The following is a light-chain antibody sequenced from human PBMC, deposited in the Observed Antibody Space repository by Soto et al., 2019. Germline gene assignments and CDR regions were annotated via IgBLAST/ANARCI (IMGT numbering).Light chain of an antibody. J-gene: IGKJ5*01. Sequence: DIQMTQSPSTLSASVGDRVTITCRASQSINSWLAWYQQKPGKAPKLLIHRASSLQSGVPSRFSGSGSGTDFTLTISSLQPDDFAAYYCQQYEVYPITFAQGTRLEIK. CDR2: RAS. CDR1: QSINSW. V-gene: IGKV1-5*03. CDR3: QQYEVYPIT.